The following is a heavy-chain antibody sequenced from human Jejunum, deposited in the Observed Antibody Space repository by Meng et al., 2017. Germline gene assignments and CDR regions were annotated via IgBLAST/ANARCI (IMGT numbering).Heavy chain of an antibody. Sequence: ASAKVSCKASGTYAMHWVRQALGQRLAWMGWINAANTNTKYSQKFQGRVTITRDTSASTAYMELSSLRSEDKALYYCARSGGFYGMDVWGQGTTVTVSS. V-gene: IGHV1-3*01. CDR1: GTYA. CDR3: ARSGGFYGMDV. CDR2: INAANTNT. J-gene: IGHJ6*02. D-gene: IGHD2-8*02.